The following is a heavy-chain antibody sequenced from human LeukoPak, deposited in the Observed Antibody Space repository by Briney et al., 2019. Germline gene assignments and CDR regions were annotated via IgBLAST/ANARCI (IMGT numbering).Heavy chain of an antibody. V-gene: IGHV4-39*02. CDR3: AREVYGDYIEHFDY. CDR1: GGSISSSSYC. Sequence: SETLSLTCTVSGGSISSSSYCWGWIRQPPGKGLERIGSIYYSGSTYYNPSLKSRVTISVDTSKNQFSLKLSSVTAADTAVYYCAREVYGDYIEHFDYWGQGTLVTVSS. J-gene: IGHJ4*02. CDR2: IYYSGST. D-gene: IGHD4-17*01.